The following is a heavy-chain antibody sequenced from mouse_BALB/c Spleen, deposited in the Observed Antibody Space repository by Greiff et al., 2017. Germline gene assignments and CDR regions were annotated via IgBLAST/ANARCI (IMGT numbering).Heavy chain of an antibody. CDR2: INPGSGGT. J-gene: IGHJ2*01. V-gene: IGHV1-54*01. CDR1: GFAFTNYL. Sequence: VKLQESGAELVRPGTSVKVSCKASGFAFTNYLIEWVQQRPGQGLEWIGVINPGSGGTNYNEKFKGKATLTADKSSSTTYMQLSSLTSEDSAVYFCDRERVGIHYYDYWGQGTTLTVSA. D-gene: IGHD1-2*01. CDR3: DRERVGIHYYDY.